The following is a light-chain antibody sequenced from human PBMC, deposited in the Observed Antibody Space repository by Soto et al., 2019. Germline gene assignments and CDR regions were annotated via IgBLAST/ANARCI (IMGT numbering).Light chain of an antibody. V-gene: IGLV1-47*02. CDR3: AAWDDSLSVNWV. CDR2: SNN. Sequence: QAVVTQPPSASGTPGQRVTISCSGSSSNIGSNYVYWYQQLPGTAPKLLIYSNNQRPSGVPDRFSGSKSGTSASLAISGLRSEDEADYYCAAWDDSLSVNWVFGGGTKVTVL. CDR1: SSNIGSNY. J-gene: IGLJ3*02.